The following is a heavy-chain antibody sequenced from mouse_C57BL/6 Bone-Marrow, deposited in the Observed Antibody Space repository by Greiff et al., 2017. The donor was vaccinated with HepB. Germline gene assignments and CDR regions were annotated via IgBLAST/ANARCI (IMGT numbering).Heavy chain of an antibody. CDR1: GFSFNTYA. CDR3: VVRGDGDAMDY. J-gene: IGHJ4*01. Sequence: VQLKESGGGLVQPKGSLKLSCAASGFSFNTYAMNWVRQAPGKGLEWVARIRSKSNNYATYYADSVKDRFTISRDDSESMLYLQMNNLKTEDTAMYYCVVRGDGDAMDYWGQGTSVTVSS. CDR2: IRSKSNNYAT. V-gene: IGHV10-1*01.